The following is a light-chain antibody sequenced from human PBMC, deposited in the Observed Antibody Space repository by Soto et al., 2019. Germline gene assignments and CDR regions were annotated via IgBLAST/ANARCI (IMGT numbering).Light chain of an antibody. J-gene: IGLJ2*01. CDR1: SSNLGADYD. CDR2: ANI. V-gene: IGLV1-40*01. CDR3: GTWDSSLSVV. Sequence: QSVLTQPPSVSGAPGQRVTISCTGSSSNLGADYDVHWYQQFPGTAPKVLIYANINRPSGVPDRFSGSKSGTSATLGITGLQTGDEADYYCGTWDSSLSVVFGGGTQLTVL.